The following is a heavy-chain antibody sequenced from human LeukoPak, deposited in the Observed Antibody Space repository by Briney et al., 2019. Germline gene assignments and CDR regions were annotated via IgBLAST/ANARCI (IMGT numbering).Heavy chain of an antibody. V-gene: IGHV3-15*01. CDR1: GFTFSNAW. Sequence: GGSLRLSCAASGFTFSNAWMSWVRQAPGKGLEWVGRIKSKAYGGTTEYAASVKGRFTISRDDSKSIAYLQMNSLKTEDTAVYYCTRDQTPYYWGQGTLVTVSS. CDR2: IKSKAYGGTT. J-gene: IGHJ4*02. CDR3: TRDQTPYY.